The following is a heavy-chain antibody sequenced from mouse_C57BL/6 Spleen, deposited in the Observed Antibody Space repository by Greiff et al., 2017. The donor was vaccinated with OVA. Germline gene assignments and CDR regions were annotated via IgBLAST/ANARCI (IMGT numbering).Heavy chain of an antibody. CDR3: ARRRLYDYDGFAY. J-gene: IGHJ3*01. D-gene: IGHD2-4*01. V-gene: IGHV1-80*01. Sequence: VQVVESGAELVKPGASVKISCTASGYAFSSYWMNWVQQRPGKGLEWIGQIYPGDGDTTYNGKFKGKATLTAAKSSSTAYMQLNRLTSEDSAVDFGARRRLYDYDGFAYWGQGTLVTVSA. CDR1: GYAFSSYW. CDR2: IYPGDGDT.